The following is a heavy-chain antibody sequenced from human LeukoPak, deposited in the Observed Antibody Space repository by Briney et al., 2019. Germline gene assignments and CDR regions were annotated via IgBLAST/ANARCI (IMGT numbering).Heavy chain of an antibody. D-gene: IGHD6-19*01. J-gene: IGHJ6*02. CDR2: TYYRSKWYN. CDR3: AKEVAVATSYYYYYGMDV. Sequence: PSQTLSLTCAISGDSVSSNSAAWNWIRQSPSRGLEWLGRTYYRSKWYNDYAVSVKSRITINPDTSKNQFSLQLNSVTPEDTAVYYCAKEVAVATSYYYYYGMDVWGQGTTVTVSS. CDR1: GDSVSSNSAA. V-gene: IGHV6-1*01.